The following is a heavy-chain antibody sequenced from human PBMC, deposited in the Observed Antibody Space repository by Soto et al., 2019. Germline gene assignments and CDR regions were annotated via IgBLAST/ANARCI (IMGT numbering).Heavy chain of an antibody. CDR1: GFTFSSYA. Sequence: PGGSLRLSCAASGFTFSSYAMHWVRQAPGKELEYVSAISSNGGSTYYANSVKGRFTISRDNSKNTLYLQMNSLRAEDTAVYYCARFYYDSSGYLPSPYYYYYGMDVWGQGTTVTVSS. V-gene: IGHV3-64*01. CDR2: ISSNGGST. J-gene: IGHJ6*02. D-gene: IGHD3-22*01. CDR3: ARFYYDSSGYLPSPYYYYYGMDV.